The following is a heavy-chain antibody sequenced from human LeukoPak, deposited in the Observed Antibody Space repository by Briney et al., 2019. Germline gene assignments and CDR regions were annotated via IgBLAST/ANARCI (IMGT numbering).Heavy chain of an antibody. CDR3: ARDGYDILTGYYYSDC. J-gene: IGHJ4*02. CDR2: IIPILGIA. Sequence: SVKVSCKASGGTFSSYAISWVRQAPGQGLEWMGRIIPILGIANYAQKFQGRVTITADKSTSTAYMELSSLRSEDTAVYYCARDGYDILTGYYYSDCWGQGTLVTVSS. D-gene: IGHD3-9*01. V-gene: IGHV1-69*04. CDR1: GGTFSSYA.